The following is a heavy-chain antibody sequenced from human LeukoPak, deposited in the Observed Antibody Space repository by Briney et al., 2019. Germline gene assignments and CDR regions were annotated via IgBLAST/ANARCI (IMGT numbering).Heavy chain of an antibody. D-gene: IGHD3/OR15-3a*01. CDR1: GFTFSSYS. J-gene: IGHJ3*02. CDR2: ISSSSSYI. V-gene: IGHV3-21*01. CDR3: ARDVGLDWGFGDAFDI. Sequence: GGSLRLSCAASGFTFSSYSMNWFRQAPGKGLEWVSSISSSSSYINYEDSVKGQFSISRDNAKNSLYLQMNSLRAEDTAVYYCARDVGLDWGFGDAFDIWGQGTMVTVSS.